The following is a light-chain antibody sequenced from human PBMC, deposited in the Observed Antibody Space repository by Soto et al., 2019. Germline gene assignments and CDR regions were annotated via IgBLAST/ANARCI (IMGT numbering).Light chain of an antibody. CDR1: SSDGGGYNY. Sequence: QSVLTQPPSASGSFGQSVTISRTGTSSDGGGYNYVSWYQQHPGKAPKLMIYEVSERPSGVPDRFSGSKSGNTASLTVSGLQADDEADYYCSSYSGTNYHYVFGTGTKVTVL. CDR2: EVS. V-gene: IGLV2-8*01. CDR3: SSYSGTNYHYV. J-gene: IGLJ1*01.